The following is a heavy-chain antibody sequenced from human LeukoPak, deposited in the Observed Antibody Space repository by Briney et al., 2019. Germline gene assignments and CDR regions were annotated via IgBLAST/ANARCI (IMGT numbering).Heavy chain of an antibody. Sequence: GGSLRLSCAASGFTFSSYGMHWVRQAPGKGLEWVAVIWYDGSNKYYADSVRGRFTISRDNSKNTLYPQMNSLRAEDTAVYYCAKSYGMVATNTFDYWGQGTLVTVSS. V-gene: IGHV3-33*06. CDR3: AKSYGMVATNTFDY. D-gene: IGHD5-12*01. J-gene: IGHJ4*02. CDR2: IWYDGSNK. CDR1: GFTFSSYG.